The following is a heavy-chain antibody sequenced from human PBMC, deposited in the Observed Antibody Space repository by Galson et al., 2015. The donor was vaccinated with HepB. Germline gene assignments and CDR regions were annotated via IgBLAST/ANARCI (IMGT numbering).Heavy chain of an antibody. J-gene: IGHJ4*02. CDR1: GYTFTGYH. CDR2: INPNSGGT. Sequence: SVKVSCKASGYTFTGYHMHWVRQAPGQGLEWMGRINPNSGGTNYAQKFQGRVTMTRDTSISTAYMELSRLRSDDTAVYYCARGSNTYYDTSSYYLVFDYWGQGTLVTVSS. V-gene: IGHV1-2*06. CDR3: ARGSNTYYDTSSYYLVFDY. D-gene: IGHD3-22*01.